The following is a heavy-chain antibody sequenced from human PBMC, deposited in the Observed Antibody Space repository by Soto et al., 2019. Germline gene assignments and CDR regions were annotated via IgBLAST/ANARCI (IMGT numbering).Heavy chain of an antibody. CDR3: VRHPGPDCYSIGY. D-gene: IGHD2-21*02. CDR2: ISSSSSYT. V-gene: IGHV3-11*06. J-gene: IGHJ4*02. CDR1: GFTFSDYY. Sequence: GGSLRLSCAASGFTFSDYYMGWVRQAPGKGMEWVSYISSSSSYTNYADSVKGRFTISRDNAKNSLYLQMNSLRAEDTAVYYCVRHPGPDCYSIGYCGLGTLGTV.